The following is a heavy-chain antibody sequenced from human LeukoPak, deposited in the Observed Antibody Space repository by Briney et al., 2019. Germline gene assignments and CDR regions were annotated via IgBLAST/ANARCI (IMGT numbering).Heavy chain of an antibody. CDR2: INGDGSST. Sequence: GGSLRLSCAASGYTLSYYWMHWVRQAPGKGLVWVSCINGDGSSTNYADSVKGRFTISRDNAKNTLYLEMNSQRAEDTAVYYCTRDPRNKGFDPWGQGTLVTVSP. CDR1: GYTLSYYW. J-gene: IGHJ5*02. V-gene: IGHV3-74*01. D-gene: IGHD1/OR15-1a*01. CDR3: TRDPRNKGFDP.